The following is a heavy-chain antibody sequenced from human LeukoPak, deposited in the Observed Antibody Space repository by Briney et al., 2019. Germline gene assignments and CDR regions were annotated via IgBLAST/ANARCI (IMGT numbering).Heavy chain of an antibody. V-gene: IGHV3-64D*09. CDR2: ITSNGGST. CDR1: GFTFSSYG. CDR3: VKDPTKYSSGWYGHFDY. Sequence: GGSLRLSCAASGFTFSSYGMHWVRQAPGKGLEYVSSITSNGGSTYYADSVKGRFTISRDNSKDKLYLQMGSLRADDTAVYYCVKDPTKYSSGWYGHFDYWGQGTLVTVSS. J-gene: IGHJ4*02. D-gene: IGHD6-19*01.